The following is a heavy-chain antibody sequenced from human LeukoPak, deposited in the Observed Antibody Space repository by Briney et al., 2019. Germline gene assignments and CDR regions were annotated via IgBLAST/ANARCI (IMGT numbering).Heavy chain of an antibody. D-gene: IGHD3-16*01. V-gene: IGHV1-69*13. CDR3: AREYTGGVDRGAGAY. CDR1: GYTIPSYA. CDR2: IIPIFGTA. J-gene: IGHJ4*01. Sequence: GASVKVSCKASGYTIPSYAISWVRQAPGQGLEWMGGIIPIFGTANYAQKLQGRVTITADESTSTAYMELSSLRSEATAVYYCAREYTGGVDRGAGAYWGQGTLVTVSS.